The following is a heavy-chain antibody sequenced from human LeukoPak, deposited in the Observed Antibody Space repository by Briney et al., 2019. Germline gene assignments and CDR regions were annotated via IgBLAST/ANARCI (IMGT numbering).Heavy chain of an antibody. D-gene: IGHD6-13*01. CDR2: IYYSGST. J-gene: IGHJ4*02. V-gene: IGHV4-39*01. CDR3: ARPYSSWYYYFDY. Sequence: SETLSLTCTVSGGSISSYYWGWIRQPPGKGLEWIGSIYYSGSTYYNPSLKSRVTISVDTSKNQFSLKLSSVTAADTAVYYCARPYSSWYYYFDYWGQGTLVTVSS. CDR1: GGSISSYY.